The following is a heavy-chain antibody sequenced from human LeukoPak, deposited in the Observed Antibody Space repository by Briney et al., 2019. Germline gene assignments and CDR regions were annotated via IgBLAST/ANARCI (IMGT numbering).Heavy chain of an antibody. D-gene: IGHD3-10*01. V-gene: IGHV3-11*01. J-gene: IGHJ5*02. CDR1: GFTFSDYY. CDR3: ARGILWFGEFPSNWLDP. Sequence: GGSLRLSCAASGFTFSDYYMSWIRQAPGKGLEWVSYISSSGSTIYYADSVKGRFTISRDNAKNALYLQMNSLRAEDTAVYYCARGILWFGEFPSNWLDPWGQGTLVTVSS. CDR2: ISSSGSTI.